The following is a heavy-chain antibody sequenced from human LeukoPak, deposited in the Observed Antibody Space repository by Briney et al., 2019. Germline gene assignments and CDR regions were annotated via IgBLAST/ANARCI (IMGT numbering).Heavy chain of an antibody. CDR1: GYTFTSYG. J-gene: IGHJ6*03. Sequence: ASVKVSCKASGYTFTSYGISWVRQAPGQGLEWMGWISAYNGNTNYAQKLQGRVTMTTDTSTSTAYMELRSLRSDDTAVYYCARDYCSSTSCPYYYYYMDVWGKGTTVTVSS. V-gene: IGHV1-18*01. CDR2: ISAYNGNT. CDR3: ARDYCSSTSCPYYYYYMDV. D-gene: IGHD2-2*01.